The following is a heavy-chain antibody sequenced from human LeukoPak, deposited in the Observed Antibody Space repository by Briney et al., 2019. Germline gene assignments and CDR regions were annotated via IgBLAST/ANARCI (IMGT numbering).Heavy chain of an antibody. J-gene: IGHJ6*04. V-gene: IGHV4-34*01. CDR3: ARGSPPITMVRGVIPYGMDV. Sequence: SETLSLTCAVYGGSFSGYYWSWIRQPPGKGGEGIGEINHSGSTNYNPSLKSRVTISVDTSKNQFSLKLSSVTAADTAVYYCARGSPPITMVRGVIPYGMDVWGKGTTVTVSS. CDR1: GGSFSGYY. CDR2: INHSGST. D-gene: IGHD3-10*01.